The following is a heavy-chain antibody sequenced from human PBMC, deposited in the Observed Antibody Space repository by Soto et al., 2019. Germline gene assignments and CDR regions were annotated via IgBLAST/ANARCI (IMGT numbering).Heavy chain of an antibody. V-gene: IGHV3-21*01. CDR3: ARDETGWAFDI. CDR2: ISSSSSYI. CDR1: GFTFSSYS. Sequence: EVQLVESGGGLVKPGGSLRLSCAASGFTFSSYSMNWVRQAPGKGLEWVSSISSSSSYIYYADSVKGRFTISRDNAKNSLYLQMNSLRAEDTTVYYCARDETGWAFDIWGQGTMVTVSS. J-gene: IGHJ3*02.